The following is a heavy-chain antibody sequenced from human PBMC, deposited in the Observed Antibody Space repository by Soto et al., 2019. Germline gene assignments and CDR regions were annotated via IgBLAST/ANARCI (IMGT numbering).Heavy chain of an antibody. CDR3: AHSRPPRLLDY. CDR1: GFSLSTSGVG. CDR2: IYWDDDK. Sequence: QITLKESGPTLVKPTQTLTLTCTFSGFSLSTSGVGVGWIRQPPGKALEWLALIYWDDDKRYSPSLNSRLTITNDTPKNQVVLTMTTMDPVDTATYYCAHSRPPRLLDYWGQGTLVTVSS. D-gene: IGHD6-6*01. V-gene: IGHV2-5*02. J-gene: IGHJ4*02.